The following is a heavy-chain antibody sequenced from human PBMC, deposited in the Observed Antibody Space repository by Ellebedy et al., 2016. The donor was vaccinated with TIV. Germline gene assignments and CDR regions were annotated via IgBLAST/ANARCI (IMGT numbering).Heavy chain of an antibody. Sequence: AASVKVSCKPSGYTFTGHYLHWVRQAPGQGLEWMGWINPNSGGTNYAQEFQGRVTMTRDTSISTAYMEVSRLTSDDTAVYYCARGGIAVAGVAFDYWGQGTLVTVSS. J-gene: IGHJ4*02. CDR1: GYTFTGHY. CDR2: INPNSGGT. CDR3: ARGGIAVAGVAFDY. V-gene: IGHV1-2*02. D-gene: IGHD6-19*01.